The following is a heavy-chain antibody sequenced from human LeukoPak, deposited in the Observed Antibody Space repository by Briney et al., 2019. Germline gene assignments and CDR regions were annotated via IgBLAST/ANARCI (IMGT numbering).Heavy chain of an antibody. D-gene: IGHD3-16*01. CDR3: AGALAGGLEFTFAY. V-gene: IGHV3-7*01. CDR2: IKQDGSAK. CDR1: GITFSSNY. J-gene: IGHJ4*02. Sequence: GGSLRLSCAASGITFSSNYMSWVRHAPGTGQEWVANIKQDGSAKYYVDSVKGRFTISRDNAKNSLHLQMNSLRAEDTAVYFCAGALAGGLEFTFAYWGQGVLVTVSS.